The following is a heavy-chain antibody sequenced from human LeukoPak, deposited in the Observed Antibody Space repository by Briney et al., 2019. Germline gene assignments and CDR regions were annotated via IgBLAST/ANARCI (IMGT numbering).Heavy chain of an antibody. J-gene: IGHJ4*02. V-gene: IGHV3-30*02. CDR1: GFSFSSYG. D-gene: IGHD3-10*01. CDR3: AKDGHNYGSGSYSN. Sequence: PGGSLRLSCAGSGFSFSSYGMHWVRQAPGKGLEWMAFIRSDGSNKYYADSVKGRFTISRDNSKNTLYLQMNSLRAEDTAVYYCAKDGHNYGSGSYSNWGQGTLVTVSS. CDR2: IRSDGSNK.